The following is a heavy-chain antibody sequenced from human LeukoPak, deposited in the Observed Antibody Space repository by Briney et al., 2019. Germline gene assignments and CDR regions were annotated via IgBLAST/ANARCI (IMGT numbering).Heavy chain of an antibody. CDR3: ARKLQSYYYYGMDV. V-gene: IGHV4-39*01. D-gene: IGHD1-7*01. CDR2: IYYSGST. CDR1: GGSISSSSYS. J-gene: IGHJ6*02. Sequence: SETLSLTCTVSGGSISSSSYSWGWIRQPPGKGLEWIGSIYYSGSTYYNPSLKSRVTISVDTSKNQFSLKLSSVTAADTAVYYCARKLQSYYYYGMDVWGQGTTVTVSS.